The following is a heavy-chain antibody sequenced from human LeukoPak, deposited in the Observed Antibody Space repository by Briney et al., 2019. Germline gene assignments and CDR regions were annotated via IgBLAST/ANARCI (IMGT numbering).Heavy chain of an antibody. Sequence: SETLSLTCTVSGYSISSGYYWSWIRQPPGKGLEWIGYIYYSGSTNYNPSLKSRVTISVDTSKNQFSLKLSSVTAADTAVYYCARDSWGDGYNTIDYWGQGTLVTVSS. D-gene: IGHD5-24*01. CDR3: ARDSWGDGYNTIDY. CDR1: GYSISSGYY. J-gene: IGHJ4*02. CDR2: IYYSGST. V-gene: IGHV4-61*01.